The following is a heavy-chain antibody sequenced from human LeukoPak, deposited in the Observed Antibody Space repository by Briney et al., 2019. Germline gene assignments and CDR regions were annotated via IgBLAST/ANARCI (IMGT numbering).Heavy chain of an antibody. Sequence: GGSLRLSCAASGFTFSSYGMHWVRQAPGKGLEWVAVISYDGSNKYYADSVRGRFTISRDNSKNTLYLQMNSLRAEDTAVYYCAKDSYYYDSSGYFASLAGWGQGTLVTVSS. CDR3: AKDSYYYDSSGYFASLAG. CDR2: ISYDGSNK. J-gene: IGHJ4*02. V-gene: IGHV3-30*18. CDR1: GFTFSSYG. D-gene: IGHD3-22*01.